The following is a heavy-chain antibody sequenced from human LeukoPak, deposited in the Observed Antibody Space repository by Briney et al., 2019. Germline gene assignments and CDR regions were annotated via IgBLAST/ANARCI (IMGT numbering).Heavy chain of an antibody. CDR2: INPSGGST. V-gene: IGHV1-46*01. CDR1: GYTFTSYY. J-gene: IGHJ4*02. CDR3: ARVSSGYGGKTSPPDY. Sequence: ASVKVSCKASGYTFTSYYMHWVRQAPGQGLEWMGIINPSGGSTSYAQKFQGRVTMTRDTSTSTVYMELSSLRSEDTAVYYCARVSSGYGGKTSPPDYWGQGTLVTVSS. D-gene: IGHD4-23*01.